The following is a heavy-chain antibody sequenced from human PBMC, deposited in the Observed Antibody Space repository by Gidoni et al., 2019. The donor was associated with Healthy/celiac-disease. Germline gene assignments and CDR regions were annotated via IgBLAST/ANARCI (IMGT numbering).Heavy chain of an antibody. Sequence: QVQLVESGGGVVQPGRSLRLSCAAPGFTFSGYGMHWVRQAPGKGLEWVAVIWYDGSNKYYADSVKGRFTIARDNSKNTVYLQMNSLRAEDTAVYYCARDDCGGDCYPDYWGQGTQVTVSS. J-gene: IGHJ4*02. V-gene: IGHV3-33*01. D-gene: IGHD2-21*01. CDR3: ARDDCGGDCYPDY. CDR1: GFTFSGYG. CDR2: IWYDGSNK.